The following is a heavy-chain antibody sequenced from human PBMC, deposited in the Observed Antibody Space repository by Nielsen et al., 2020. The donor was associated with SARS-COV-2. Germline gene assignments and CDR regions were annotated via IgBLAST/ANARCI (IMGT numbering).Heavy chain of an antibody. D-gene: IGHD1-1*01. Sequence: ASVKVSCKASGCTFTNYPMNWVRQAPGQGLDWMGWINPNTGHPTYAQGFTGRFVFSLDTSVSTAYLQITSLKAEDTAVYYCARGVAGTTTLGYYFDNWGQGTLVTVSS. CDR3: ARGVAGTTTLGYYFDN. CDR2: INPNTGHP. CDR1: GCTFTNYP. V-gene: IGHV7-4-1*02. J-gene: IGHJ4*02.